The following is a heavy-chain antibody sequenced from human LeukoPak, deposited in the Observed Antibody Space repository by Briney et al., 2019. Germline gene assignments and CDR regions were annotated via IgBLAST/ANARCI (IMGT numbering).Heavy chain of an antibody. D-gene: IGHD2/OR15-2a*01. Sequence: PGGSLRLSCAASGFTVSSSYMSWVRQAPGKGLEWVSVIFSGGNTCYADSVKGRFTISRDNSKNTLFLQMLSLRAEDTAMYYCARFSQGFDYWGQGSLVTVSS. CDR3: ARFSQGFDY. J-gene: IGHJ4*02. V-gene: IGHV3-53*01. CDR2: IFSGGNT. CDR1: GFTVSSSY.